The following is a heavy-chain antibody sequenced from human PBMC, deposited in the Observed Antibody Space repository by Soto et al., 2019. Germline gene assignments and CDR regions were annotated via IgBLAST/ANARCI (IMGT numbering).Heavy chain of an antibody. D-gene: IGHD5-12*01. Sequence: QVQLVQSGAEVKKPGASVKVPCKVSGYTLTELSMHWVRQAPRKGHEWMGGFDAEDGETIYAQKFKGRVTMTEDTSTDTASMELSSLRSEDTAVYYCATDGSGYEGFWFDSWGQGTLVTVSS. J-gene: IGHJ5*01. V-gene: IGHV1-24*01. CDR3: ATDGSGYEGFWFDS. CDR1: GYTLTELS. CDR2: FDAEDGET.